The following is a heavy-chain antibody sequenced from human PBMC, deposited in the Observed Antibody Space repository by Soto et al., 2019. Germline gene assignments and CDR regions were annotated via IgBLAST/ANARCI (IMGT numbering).Heavy chain of an antibody. V-gene: IGHV1-18*01. Sequence: GASVKVSCKASGYTFANSGINWVRQAPGQGLEWMGWISAYNGNRNYAQKLQGRVTMTTDTPTSTAYMELRSLRSDDTAVYFCARGGARPGSYYGMDVWGQGTTVTVSS. CDR2: ISAYNGNR. D-gene: IGHD3-10*01. J-gene: IGHJ6*02. CDR1: GYTFANSG. CDR3: ARGGARPGSYYGMDV.